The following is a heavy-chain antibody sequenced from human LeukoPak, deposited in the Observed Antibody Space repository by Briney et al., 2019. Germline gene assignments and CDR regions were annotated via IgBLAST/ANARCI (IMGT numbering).Heavy chain of an antibody. V-gene: IGHV3-21*04. CDR1: GFTFSSYS. D-gene: IGHD6-13*01. J-gene: IGHJ6*03. CDR3: ARVVQQLSYYYYMDV. Sequence: GGSLRLSCAASGFTFSSYSMNWVRQAPGKGLEWVSSISSSSSYIYYADSVKGRFTISRDNAKDSLYLQMNSLRAEDTALYYCARVVQQLSYYYYMDVWGKGTTVTISS. CDR2: ISSSSSYI.